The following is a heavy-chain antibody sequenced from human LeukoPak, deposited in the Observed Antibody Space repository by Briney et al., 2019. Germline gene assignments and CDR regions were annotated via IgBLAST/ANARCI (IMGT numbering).Heavy chain of an antibody. CDR3: AKDLTAYGSGSYYAFDI. CDR2: IRYDGSNK. D-gene: IGHD3-10*01. V-gene: IGHV3-30*02. Sequence: GGSLRLSCAASGFTFSSYGMSWVRQAPGKGLEWVAFIRYDGSNKYYADSVKGRFTISRDNSKNTLYLQMNSLRAEDTAVYYCAKDLTAYGSGSYYAFDIWGQGTLVTVSS. J-gene: IGHJ4*02. CDR1: GFTFSSYG.